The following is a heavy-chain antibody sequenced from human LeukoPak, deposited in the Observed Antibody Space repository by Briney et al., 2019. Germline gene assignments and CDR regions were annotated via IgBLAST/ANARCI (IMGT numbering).Heavy chain of an antibody. CDR3: ARNPSTSMEF. Sequence: GGSLRLSCAASGLTFSNYWMHWVRQNPVQGLVWVSRIKNDGSGTIYADSVKGRFTISRDNAKNTLYLQMNSLSAEDTAVYYCARNPSTSMEFWGQGTLVTVSS. CDR2: IKNDGSGT. D-gene: IGHD5-18*01. CDR1: GLTFSNYW. J-gene: IGHJ4*02. V-gene: IGHV3-74*01.